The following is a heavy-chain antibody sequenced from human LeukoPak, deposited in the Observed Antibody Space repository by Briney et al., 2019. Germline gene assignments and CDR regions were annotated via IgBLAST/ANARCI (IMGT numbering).Heavy chain of an antibody. Sequence: ASVKVSCKVSGYTLTELSMHWVRQAPGKGLEWMVGFDPEDGETIYAQKFQGRVTMTEDTSTDTAYMELSSLRSEDTAVYYCATDHKLRFVRGEFDPWGQGTLVTVSS. CDR2: FDPEDGET. CDR1: GYTLTELS. CDR3: ATDHKLRFVRGEFDP. J-gene: IGHJ5*02. V-gene: IGHV1-24*01. D-gene: IGHD3-10*02.